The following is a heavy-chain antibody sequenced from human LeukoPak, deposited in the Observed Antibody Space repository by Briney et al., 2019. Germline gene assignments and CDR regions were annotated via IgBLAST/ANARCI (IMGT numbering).Heavy chain of an antibody. Sequence: GGSLRLSCAASGFTFSNYGMHWVRQAPGKGLEWVAVISYDGNNKYYADSVKGRFTISRDNSKNTLYLQMNSLRAEDTAVYYCARDRGYFDLWGRGTLVTVSS. J-gene: IGHJ2*01. V-gene: IGHV3-30*03. CDR3: ARDRGYFDL. CDR1: GFTFSNYG. CDR2: ISYDGNNK.